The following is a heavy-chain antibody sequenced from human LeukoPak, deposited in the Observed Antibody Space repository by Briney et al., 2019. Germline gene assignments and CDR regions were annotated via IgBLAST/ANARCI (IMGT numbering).Heavy chain of an antibody. J-gene: IGHJ4*02. Sequence: GGSLRLSCAASGFTFSSYWMSWVRQAPGKGLEWVANIKQDGSEKYYVDSVKGRFTISRDNAKNSLYLQMNSLRAEDTAVYYCARDDCSGGSCYSGLENFDYWGQGTLVAVSS. CDR1: GFTFSSYW. CDR3: ARDDCSGGSCYSGLENFDY. D-gene: IGHD2-15*01. V-gene: IGHV3-7*01. CDR2: IKQDGSEK.